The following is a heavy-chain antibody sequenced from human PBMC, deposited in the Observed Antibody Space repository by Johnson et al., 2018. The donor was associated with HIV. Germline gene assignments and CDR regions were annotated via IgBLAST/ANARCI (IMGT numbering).Heavy chain of an antibody. CDR3: ARCDSGSLSFDI. J-gene: IGHJ3*02. Sequence: QLVESGGGVVRPGGFLRLSCAASGFTFDDHGMSWVRQAPGKGLEWISGINWNGGNRGYADSVKGQFIISRDNGKNSLYLQMNNLRAEDTAFYYCARCDSGSLSFDIWGQGTMVTVSS. V-gene: IGHV3-20*04. CDR1: GFTFDDHG. D-gene: IGHD1-26*01. CDR2: INWNGGNR.